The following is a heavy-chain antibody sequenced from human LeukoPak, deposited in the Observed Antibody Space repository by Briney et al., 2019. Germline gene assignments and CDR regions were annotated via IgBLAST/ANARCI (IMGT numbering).Heavy chain of an antibody. D-gene: IGHD2-21*01. CDR2: INHSGST. J-gene: IGHJ4*02. Sequence: SETLSLTCAVYGGSFSGYYWSWIRQPPGKGLEWIGEINHSGSTNYNPSLKSRVTISVDTSKNQFSLKLSSVTAADTAVYYCERGEASYYFDSWGQGTLVTVSS. V-gene: IGHV4-34*01. CDR3: ERGEASYYFDS. CDR1: GGSFSGYY.